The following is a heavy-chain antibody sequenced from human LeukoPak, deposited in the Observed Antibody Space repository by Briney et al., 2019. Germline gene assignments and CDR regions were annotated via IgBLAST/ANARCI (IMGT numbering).Heavy chain of an antibody. CDR1: GYTFTSYG. CDR3: ARQKVAIVISSSWYYFDY. CDR2: ISAYNGNT. V-gene: IGHV1-18*01. D-gene: IGHD6-13*01. J-gene: IGHJ4*02. Sequence: GASVKVSCKASGYTFTSYGISWVQQAPGQGLEWMGWISAYNGNTNYAQKLQGRVTMTTDTSTSTAYMELRSLRSDDTAVYYCARQKVAIVISSSWYYFDYWGQGTLVTVSS.